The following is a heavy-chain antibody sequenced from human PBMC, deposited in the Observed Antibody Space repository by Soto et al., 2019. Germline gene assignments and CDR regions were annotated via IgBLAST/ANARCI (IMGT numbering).Heavy chain of an antibody. CDR2: IYYSEST. CDR1: GGSINNGDYY. V-gene: IGHV4-30-4*02. D-gene: IGHD4-17*01. Sequence: SETLSLTCTVSGGSINNGDYYWSWIRQPPEKGLEWIGYIYYSESTYYNPSLKSRVSISVDTSLNQFSLNLNSVTAADTAVYYCGRYYGARVYFDYWGQGSQVAITS. CDR3: GRYYGARVYFDY. J-gene: IGHJ4*02.